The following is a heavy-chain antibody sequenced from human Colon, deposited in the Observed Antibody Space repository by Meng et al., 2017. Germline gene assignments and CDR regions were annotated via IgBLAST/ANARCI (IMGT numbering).Heavy chain of an antibody. CDR3: AREGPIAVAGYDY. CDR2: IYSSGST. CDR1: GGSISSSNW. V-gene: IGHV4-4*02. J-gene: IGHJ4*02. D-gene: IGHD6-19*01. Sequence: QGQLKESGPGLVKPSGTRSLTCAVPGGSISSSNWWSWVRQPPGKTLELIGYIYSSGSTTYNPSLKSRVTISLDTPKNQFSLKLTSVTAADTAVYYCAREGPIAVAGYDYWGQGTLVTVSS.